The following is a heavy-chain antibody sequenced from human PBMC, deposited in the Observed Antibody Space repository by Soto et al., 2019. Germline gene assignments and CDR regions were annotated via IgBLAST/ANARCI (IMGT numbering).Heavy chain of an antibody. CDR3: ARDRRGTRYYSYSMDV. Sequence: SETPSLTFTVSGGSISSGYYYWSWIRQPPGKGLEWIGYIYYSGSTYYNPSLKSRVTISVDTSKNQFSLKLSSVTAADTAVYYCARDRRGTRYYSYSMDVWGPGTTVTVSS. V-gene: IGHV4-30-4*01. CDR1: GGSISSGYYY. J-gene: IGHJ6*02. D-gene: IGHD6-6*01. CDR2: IYYSGST.